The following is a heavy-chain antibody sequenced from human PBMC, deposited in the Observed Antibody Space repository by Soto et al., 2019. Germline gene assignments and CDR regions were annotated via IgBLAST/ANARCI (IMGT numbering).Heavy chain of an antibody. CDR2: ISSSSSTI. CDR3: ARDFKAMVRGAPNWFDP. CDR1: GFTFSSYS. D-gene: IGHD3-10*01. Sequence: GGSLRLSCAASGFTFSSYSMNWVRQAPGKGLEWVSYISSSSSTIYYADSVKGRFTISRDNAKNSLYLQMNSLRDEDTAVYYWARDFKAMVRGAPNWFDPWGQGTLVTVSS. V-gene: IGHV3-48*02. J-gene: IGHJ5*02.